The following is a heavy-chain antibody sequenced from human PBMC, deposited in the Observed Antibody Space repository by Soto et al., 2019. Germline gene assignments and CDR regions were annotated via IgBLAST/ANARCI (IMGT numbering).Heavy chain of an antibody. D-gene: IGHD3-16*02. V-gene: IGHV3-33*01. J-gene: IGHJ4*02. CDR1: GFTFSSYG. CDR3: ARQGMTFGGVIVPILYYFDY. Sequence: GGSLRLSCAASGFTFSSYGMHWVRQAPGKGLEWVAVIWYDGSNKYYADSVKGRFTISRDNSKNTLYLQMNSLRAEDTAVYYCARQGMTFGGVIVPILYYFDYWGQGTLVTVSS. CDR2: IWYDGSNK.